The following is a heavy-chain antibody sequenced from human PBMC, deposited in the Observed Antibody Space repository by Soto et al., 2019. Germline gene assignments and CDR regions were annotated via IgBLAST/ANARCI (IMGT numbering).Heavy chain of an antibody. CDR3: TTPFSPTYYYYGMDV. Sequence: PGGSLRLSCAASGVTFSSYAMSWVRQAPGKGLEWVSAISGSGGSTYYADSVKGRFTISRDNSKNTLYLQMNSLRAEDTAVYYCTTPFSPTYYYYGMDVWGQGTTVTVSS. CDR1: GVTFSSYA. D-gene: IGHD2-15*01. CDR2: ISGSGGST. J-gene: IGHJ6*02. V-gene: IGHV3-23*01.